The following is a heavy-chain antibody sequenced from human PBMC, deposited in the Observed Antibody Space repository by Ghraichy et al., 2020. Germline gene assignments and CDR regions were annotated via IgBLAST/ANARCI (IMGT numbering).Heavy chain of an antibody. Sequence: GGSLRLSCAASGFTFSNCAMTWVRQAPGKGLEWASSINTRGRETYYTDSVKGRFTISRDNSKNTLYLQMNSLRADDTAIYYCTSHHGAASGRFDSWGQGTLVTVST. D-gene: IGHD4-17*01. CDR2: INTRGRET. V-gene: IGHV3-23*03. CDR3: TSHHGAASGRFDS. CDR1: GFTFSNCA. J-gene: IGHJ4*02.